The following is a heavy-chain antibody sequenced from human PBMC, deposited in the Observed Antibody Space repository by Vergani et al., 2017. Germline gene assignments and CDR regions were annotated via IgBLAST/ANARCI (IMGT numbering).Heavy chain of an antibody. V-gene: IGHV1-46*01. CDR1: GYTFTSYY. D-gene: IGHD6-13*01. Sequence: QVQLVQSGAEVKTPGASVKVSCKASGYTFTSYYMHWVRQAPEQGLEWMGIINPSGGSTSYAQKFQGRVTMTRDTSTTTVYMELSSRRSEDAAVYYCARVLMIAAANDPLDYWGQGTRVTVSS. CDR2: INPSGGST. CDR3: ARVLMIAAANDPLDY. J-gene: IGHJ4*02.